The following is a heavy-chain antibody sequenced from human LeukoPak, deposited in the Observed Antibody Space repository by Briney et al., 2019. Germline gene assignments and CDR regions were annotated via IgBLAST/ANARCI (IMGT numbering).Heavy chain of an antibody. CDR3: ARGALEWLNWFDP. V-gene: IGHV4-59*01. D-gene: IGHD3-3*01. CDR1: GGSFSGYY. Sequence: PSETLSLTCAVYGGSFSGYYWSWIRQPPGKGLEWIGYIYYSGSTNYNPSLKSRVTISVDTSKNQFSLKLSSVTAADTAVYYCARGALEWLNWFDPWGQGTLVTVSS. J-gene: IGHJ5*02. CDR2: IYYSGST.